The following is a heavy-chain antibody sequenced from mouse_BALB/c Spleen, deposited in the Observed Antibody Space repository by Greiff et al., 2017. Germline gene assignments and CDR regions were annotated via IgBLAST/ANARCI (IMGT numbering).Heavy chain of an antibody. CDR2: IDPYNGGT. V-gene: IGHV1S135*01. J-gene: IGHJ2*01. D-gene: IGHD1-1*01. CDR3: ASGGITAVVASDY. CDR1: GYAFTSYN. Sequence: VQLQQSGPELVKPGASVKVSCKASGYAFTSYNMYWVKQSHGKSLEWIGYIDPYNGGTSYNQKFKGKATLTVDKSSSTAYMHLNSLTSEDSAVYYCASGGITAVVASDYWGQGTTLTVSS.